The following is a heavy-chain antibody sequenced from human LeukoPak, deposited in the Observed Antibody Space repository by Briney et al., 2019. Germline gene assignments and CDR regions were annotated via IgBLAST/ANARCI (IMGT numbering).Heavy chain of an antibody. J-gene: IGHJ4*02. CDR2: ISYDGSNK. V-gene: IGHV3-30*18. CDR1: GFTFSDYG. CDR3: AKEYSSGLIDY. D-gene: IGHD6-19*01. Sequence: PGGSLRLSCAASGFTFSDYGMHWVRQAPGKGLEWVAVISYDGSNKYYADSVKGRFTISRDNSKNTLYLKMNSLRAVDTAVYYCAKEYSSGLIDYWGQGTLVTVSS.